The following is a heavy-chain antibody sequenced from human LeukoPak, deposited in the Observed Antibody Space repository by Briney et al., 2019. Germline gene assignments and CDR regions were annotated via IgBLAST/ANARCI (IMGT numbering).Heavy chain of an antibody. CDR1: GGSFSGYY. CDR2: INHSGST. V-gene: IGHV4-34*01. Sequence: SETLSLTCAVYGGSFSGYYWSWIRQPPGKGLEWIGEINHSGSTNYNPSLKSRVTISVDTSKNQFSLKLSSVTAADTAVYYCAREMLGSGSYPWVYWNAFDIWGQGTMVTVSS. D-gene: IGHD3-10*01. CDR3: AREMLGSGSYPWVYWNAFDI. J-gene: IGHJ3*02.